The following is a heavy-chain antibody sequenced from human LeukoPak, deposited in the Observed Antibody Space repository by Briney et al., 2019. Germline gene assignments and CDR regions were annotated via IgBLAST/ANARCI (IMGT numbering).Heavy chain of an antibody. V-gene: IGHV1-3*01. CDR1: GCTFSSYA. Sequence: GASVKVSCKASGCTFSSYAISWVRLAPGQRLEWMGWINAGNGNTKYSQKFQGRVTITRDTSASTAYMELSSLRSEDTAVYYCARLYPAGSGSPGGYDAFDIWGQGTMVTVSS. D-gene: IGHD1-26*01. CDR2: INAGNGNT. CDR3: ARLYPAGSGSPGGYDAFDI. J-gene: IGHJ3*02.